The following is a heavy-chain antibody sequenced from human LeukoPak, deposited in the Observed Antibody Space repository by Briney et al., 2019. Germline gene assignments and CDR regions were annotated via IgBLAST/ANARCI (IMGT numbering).Heavy chain of an antibody. CDR3: ARVFDYYDSSVWYFDL. D-gene: IGHD3-22*01. CDR2: IYYRGST. Sequence: SETLSLTCTVSGGSISSYYWSWIRQPPGKGLEWIGYIYYRGSTNYNPSLKRRVTISVDTSKNQFSLKLSSVTAADTAVYYCARVFDYYDSSVWYFDLWGRGTLVTVSS. V-gene: IGHV4-59*01. CDR1: GGSISSYY. J-gene: IGHJ2*01.